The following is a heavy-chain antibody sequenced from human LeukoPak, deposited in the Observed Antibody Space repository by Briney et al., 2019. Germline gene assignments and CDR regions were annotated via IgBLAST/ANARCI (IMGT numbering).Heavy chain of an antibody. CDR2: ISSNGDST. Sequence: GGSLRLSCSASGFTFSSSPMHWVRQAPGKGREYVSAISSNGDSTYYADSVEGRFTISRDNSKNRLSLQMSSLRAEDRAVYYCAAHIHYSYEYWGRGTLVTVSS. J-gene: IGHJ4*02. CDR1: GFTFSSSP. CDR3: AAHIHYSYEY. D-gene: IGHD3-16*01. V-gene: IGHV3-64D*06.